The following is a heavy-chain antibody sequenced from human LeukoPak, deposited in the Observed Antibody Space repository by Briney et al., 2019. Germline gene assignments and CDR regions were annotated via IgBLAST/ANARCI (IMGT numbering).Heavy chain of an antibody. CDR3: ARDTDIVVVPAAIDYYYYMDV. D-gene: IGHD2-2*01. J-gene: IGHJ6*03. V-gene: IGHV3-7*01. Sequence: GGSLRLSCAASGFTFSSYWMTWVRQAPGKGLEWVSNIKRDGSVKNYMDSVKGRFTISRDNAKNSLYLQMNSLRAEDTAVYYCARDTDIVVVPAAIDYYYYMDVWGKGTTVTVSS. CDR2: IKRDGSVK. CDR1: GFTFSSYW.